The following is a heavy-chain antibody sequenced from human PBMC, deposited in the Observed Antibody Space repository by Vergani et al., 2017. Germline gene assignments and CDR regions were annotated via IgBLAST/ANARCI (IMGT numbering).Heavy chain of an antibody. J-gene: IGHJ4*02. Sequence: QVQLVQSGAEVKKPGASVKVSCKASGYTFTSYGISWVRQAPGQGLEWVGWISAYNGNTNYAQKLQGRVTMTTDTSTGTAYMELRSLRSDDTAVYYCARDRVPGIAAGGTFDYWGQGTLVTVSS. CDR2: ISAYNGNT. V-gene: IGHV1-18*01. D-gene: IGHD6-13*01. CDR3: ARDRVPGIAAGGTFDY. CDR1: GYTFTSYG.